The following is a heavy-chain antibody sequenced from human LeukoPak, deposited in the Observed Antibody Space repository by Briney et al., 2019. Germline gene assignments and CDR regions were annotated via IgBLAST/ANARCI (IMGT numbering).Heavy chain of an antibody. CDR2: INQAGSEK. CDR1: GFTLSNYW. J-gene: IGHJ4*02. Sequence: QAGGSLRLSCGASGFTLSNYWMSWVRQTPGKGLEWVANINQAGSEKYYVDSVKGRFTISRDNAKNSLYLQMNSLRAEDTAVYYCARVGRDDGDYSYFDYWGQGTLVTVSS. D-gene: IGHD4-17*01. V-gene: IGHV3-7*05. CDR3: ARVGRDDGDYSYFDY.